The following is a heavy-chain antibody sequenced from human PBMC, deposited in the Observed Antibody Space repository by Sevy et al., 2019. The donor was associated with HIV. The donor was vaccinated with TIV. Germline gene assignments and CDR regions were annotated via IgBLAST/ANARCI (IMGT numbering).Heavy chain of an antibody. Sequence: GGSLRLSCEVSGFTFSKYWMHWVHQAPGKGLVWVSRINGDGNSPIYADSVQRRFTISRDNAKNTLFLQMNSLRAEDTGIYYCAREGVDFWSGPVDYYYGMDVWGQGTTVTVSS. CDR2: INGDGNSP. CDR3: AREGVDFWSGPVDYYYGMDV. J-gene: IGHJ6*02. V-gene: IGHV3-74*01. D-gene: IGHD3-3*01. CDR1: GFTFSKYW.